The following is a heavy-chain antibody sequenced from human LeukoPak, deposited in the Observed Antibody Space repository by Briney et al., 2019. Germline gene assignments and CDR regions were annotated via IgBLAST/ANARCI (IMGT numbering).Heavy chain of an antibody. Sequence: GGSLRLSCAVSGLRVGSYDMSWVRQAPGKGPEWVSTIRGSGGGTHYADSVKGRFTISRDKYKNTLYLQMNGLRAEDSAVYHCAKVTVTTIIDYWGQGTLVTVSS. V-gene: IGHV3-23*01. CDR1: GLRVGSYD. CDR3: AKVTVTTIIDY. D-gene: IGHD4-17*01. CDR2: IRGSGGGT. J-gene: IGHJ4*02.